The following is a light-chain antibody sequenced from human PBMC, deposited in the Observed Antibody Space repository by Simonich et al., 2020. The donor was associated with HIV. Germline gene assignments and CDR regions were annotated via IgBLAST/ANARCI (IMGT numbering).Light chain of an antibody. V-gene: IGKV1-5*03. CDR3: QQSYTTPYT. CDR2: KAS. Sequence: DIQMTQSPSSLSASVGDRVTITCRASQSISSWLAWYQQKPGKAPKLLIYKASNLESGVPSRFSGSGSGTEFTLTISSLQPDDFAIYYCQQSYTTPYTFGQGTKLEIK. CDR1: QSISSW. J-gene: IGKJ2*01.